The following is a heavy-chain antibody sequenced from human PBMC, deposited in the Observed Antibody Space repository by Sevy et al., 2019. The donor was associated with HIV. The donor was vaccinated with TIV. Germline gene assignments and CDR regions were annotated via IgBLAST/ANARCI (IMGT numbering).Heavy chain of an antibody. V-gene: IGHV3-48*02. Sequence: GGSLRLSCAASGFTFSSYAMHWVRQTPGKGLEWLSFIGTAAGVTYYVDSVKGRFTISRDNAKNSLYLQMNSLRDEDTAVYYCARCPGHYSIDYWGQGTLVTVSS. J-gene: IGHJ4*02. CDR1: GFTFSSYA. CDR3: ARCPGHYSIDY. D-gene: IGHD2-21*01. CDR2: IGTAAGVT.